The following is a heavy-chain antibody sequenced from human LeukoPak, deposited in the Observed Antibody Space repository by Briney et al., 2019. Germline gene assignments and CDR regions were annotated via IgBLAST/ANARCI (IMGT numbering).Heavy chain of an antibody. Sequence: ASVKVSCKASGYTFTGSYMHWVRQAPGQGLEWMGWINPNNGATNYGQKFQGRVTMTWDTSISTAYIELTRPTSDDAAVYFCGRGLEGGKWLDYWGQGALVTVSS. V-gene: IGHV1-2*02. CDR3: GRGLEGGKWLDY. D-gene: IGHD3-22*01. J-gene: IGHJ4*02. CDR1: GYTFTGSY. CDR2: INPNNGAT.